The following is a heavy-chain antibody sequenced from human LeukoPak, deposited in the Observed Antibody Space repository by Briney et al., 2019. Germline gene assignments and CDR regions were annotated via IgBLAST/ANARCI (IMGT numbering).Heavy chain of an antibody. Sequence: PSETLSLTCTVSGGSISSYYWSWIRQPPGKGLEWIGYIYYSVSTNYNPSLKSRVTISVDTPKNQFSLKLSSVTAADTAVYYCARSYGSGSYVGAVNWFDPWGQGTLVTVSS. D-gene: IGHD3-10*01. CDR1: GGSISSYY. CDR2: IYYSVST. V-gene: IGHV4-59*01. CDR3: ARSYGSGSYVGAVNWFDP. J-gene: IGHJ5*02.